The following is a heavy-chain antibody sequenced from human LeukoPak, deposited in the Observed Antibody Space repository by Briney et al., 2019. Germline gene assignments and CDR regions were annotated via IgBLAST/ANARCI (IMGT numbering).Heavy chain of an antibody. Sequence: PGGSLRLSCAASGFTFSSYWMSWVRQAPGKGLEWVANIKQDGSEKYYVDSVKGRFTISRDNAKNSLYLQMNSLRAEDTAVYYCAREMNDFWSGYLGGFDYWGQGTLVTVSS. V-gene: IGHV3-7*01. CDR3: AREMNDFWSGYLGGFDY. J-gene: IGHJ4*02. D-gene: IGHD3-3*01. CDR1: GFTFSSYW. CDR2: IKQDGSEK.